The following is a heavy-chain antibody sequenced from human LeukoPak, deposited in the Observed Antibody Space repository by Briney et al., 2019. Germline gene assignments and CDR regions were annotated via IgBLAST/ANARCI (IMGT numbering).Heavy chain of an antibody. J-gene: IGHJ4*02. CDR3: ARDLYGDLDY. D-gene: IGHD4-17*01. Sequence: PSATLSLSCTVSGYSISSGYYWGWLGQPPGMGLEWIGSIYHSGSTYYNPSLKSRVTISVGTSKNQFSLKLSSVTAADTAVYYCARDLYGDLDYWGQGTLVTVSS. CDR2: IYHSGST. CDR1: GYSISSGYY. V-gene: IGHV4-38-2*02.